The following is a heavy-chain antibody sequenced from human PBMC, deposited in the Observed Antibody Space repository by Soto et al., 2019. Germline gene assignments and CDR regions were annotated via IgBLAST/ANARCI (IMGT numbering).Heavy chain of an antibody. CDR2: INHSGST. D-gene: IGHD3-3*01. J-gene: IGHJ5*02. Sequence: SETLSLTCAVYGGSFSGYYWSWIRQPPGKWLEWIGEINHSGSTNYNPSLKSRVTISVDTSKNQFSLKLSSVTAADTAVYYCARVRRALRFLEWLPTNWFDPWGQGTLVTVSS. V-gene: IGHV4-34*01. CDR3: ARVRRALRFLEWLPTNWFDP. CDR1: GGSFSGYY.